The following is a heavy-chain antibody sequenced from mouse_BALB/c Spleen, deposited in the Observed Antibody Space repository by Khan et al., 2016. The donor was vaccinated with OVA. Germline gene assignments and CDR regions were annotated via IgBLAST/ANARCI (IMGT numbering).Heavy chain of an antibody. J-gene: IGHJ2*01. D-gene: IGHD1-1*01. Sequence: VQLQQSGAELVKAGASVKMSCKPSGYTFTSYWMHWVKQRLGQGLEWFAETNPTNGRTYYNEKFKSKATLTVDKSSSTAYMLLSGPTFEDSAVYDCARIKKIVATYFDYWGQGTTLTVSS. CDR2: TNPTNGRT. CDR3: ARIKKIVATYFDY. CDR1: GYTFTSYW. V-gene: IGHV1S81*02.